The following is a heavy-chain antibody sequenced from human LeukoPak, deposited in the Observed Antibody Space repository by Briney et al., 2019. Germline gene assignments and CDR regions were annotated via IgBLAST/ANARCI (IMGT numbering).Heavy chain of an antibody. CDR2: IYYSGST. D-gene: IGHD5-24*01. CDR3: ARESVEMSFQH. CDR1: GGSISSYY. V-gene: IGHV4-59*01. J-gene: IGHJ1*01. Sequence: PSETLSLTCTVSGGSISSYYWSWIRQPPGKGLEWIGYIYYSGSTNYNPSLKSRVTISVDTSKNQFSLKLSSVTAADTAVYYCARESVEMSFQHWGQGTLFTVSS.